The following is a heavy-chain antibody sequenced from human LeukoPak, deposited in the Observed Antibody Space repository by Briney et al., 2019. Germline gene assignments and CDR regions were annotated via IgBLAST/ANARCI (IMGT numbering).Heavy chain of an antibody. CDR1: GFTFDDYA. V-gene: IGHV3-43*02. CDR2: ISGDGGST. Sequence: GGSLRLSCAASGFTFDDYAMHGVRQAPGKGLEWVSLISGDGGSTYYADSVKGRFTISRDNSKNSLYLQMNSLRTEDTALYYCAKDPIAAADPEGYFDLWGRGTLVTVSS. CDR3: AKDPIAAADPEGYFDL. D-gene: IGHD6-13*01. J-gene: IGHJ2*01.